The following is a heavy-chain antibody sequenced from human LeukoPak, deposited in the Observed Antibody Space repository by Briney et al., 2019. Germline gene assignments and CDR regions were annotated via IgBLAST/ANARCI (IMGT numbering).Heavy chain of an antibody. CDR2: IWYDGSNK. Sequence: GRSLRLSCAASGFTFSSYGMHWVRQAPGKGLEWVGIIWYDGSNKYYADSVKGRFTISRDNAKNSLYLQMNSLRAEDTAVYYCARDWNYAYWGQGTLVTVSS. J-gene: IGHJ4*02. CDR3: ARDWNYAY. D-gene: IGHD1-7*01. V-gene: IGHV3-33*01. CDR1: GFTFSSYG.